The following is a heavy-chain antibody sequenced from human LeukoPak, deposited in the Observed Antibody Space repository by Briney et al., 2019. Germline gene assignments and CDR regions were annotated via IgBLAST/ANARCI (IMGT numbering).Heavy chain of an antibody. D-gene: IGHD2-2*02. J-gene: IGHJ6*02. CDR2: IHHNGTR. Sequence: SGTLSLTCAVSVGSISSGNWWSWVRQSPGKGLEWIGEIHHNGTRNYNPSLKSRVTISADTFKNHFSLILTSLTAADTAVYYCATAPILRGEGGEHYKYGMDVWGQGTTVTVSS. V-gene: IGHV4-4*02. CDR3: ATAPILRGEGGEHYKYGMDV. CDR1: VGSISSGNW.